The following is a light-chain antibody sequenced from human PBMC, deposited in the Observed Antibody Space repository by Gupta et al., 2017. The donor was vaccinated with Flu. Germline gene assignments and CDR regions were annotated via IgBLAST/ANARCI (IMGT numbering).Light chain of an antibody. Sequence: DIQMTHPPSTLSASLGDRVTITCRASQSLDNWLAWFQQKPGQAPKLLIWRASNLETGVPSRFSGSGSGAEFTLTISSLQPEDFATYFCQQYHTFPWMFGQGTRVEIE. CDR3: QQYHTFPWM. CDR2: RAS. CDR1: QSLDNW. V-gene: IGKV1-5*03. J-gene: IGKJ1*01.